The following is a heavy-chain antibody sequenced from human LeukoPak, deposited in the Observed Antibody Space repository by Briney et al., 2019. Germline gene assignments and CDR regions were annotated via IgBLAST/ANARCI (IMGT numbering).Heavy chain of an antibody. D-gene: IGHD3-22*01. Sequence: GGSLRLSCAASGFTFSSYWMSRVRQAPGKGLEWVASIKQDGSEKYYVDSVKGRFTISRDNAKNSLYLQMNSLRAEDTAVYYCARDLYYYDSSGYEWGQGTLVTVSS. V-gene: IGHV3-7*01. J-gene: IGHJ4*02. CDR3: ARDLYYYDSSGYE. CDR2: IKQDGSEK. CDR1: GFTFSSYW.